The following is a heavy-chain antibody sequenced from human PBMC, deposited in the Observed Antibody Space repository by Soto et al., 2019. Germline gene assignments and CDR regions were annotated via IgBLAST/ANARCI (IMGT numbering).Heavy chain of an antibody. CDR2: IWYDGSNK. CDR1: GFTFSSYG. Sequence: QVQLVESGGGVVQPGRSLRLSCAASGFTFSSYGMHWVRQAPGKGLEWVAVIWYDGSNKYYADSVKGRFTISRDNSKNTLYLQMNSLRAEDTAVYHCARDYDFWSGYYLSYYYYYGMDVWGQGTTVTVSS. J-gene: IGHJ6*02. D-gene: IGHD3-3*01. CDR3: ARDYDFWSGYYLSYYYYYGMDV. V-gene: IGHV3-33*01.